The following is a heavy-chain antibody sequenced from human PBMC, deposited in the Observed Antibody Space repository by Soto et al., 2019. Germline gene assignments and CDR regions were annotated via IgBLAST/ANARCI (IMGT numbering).Heavy chain of an antibody. V-gene: IGHV1-46*01. Sequence: PSVKVSCKASGYTFTSYYMHGVRQARGQGLEWMGIINPSGGSTSYAQKFQGRVTMTRDTSTSTVYMELSSLISEDTAVYYSARAGGYSRYDRSRYYYGMDVWRQGTTVTVSS. CDR3: ARAGGYSRYDRSRYYYGMDV. CDR1: GYTFTSYY. J-gene: IGHJ6*02. D-gene: IGHD5-12*01. CDR2: INPSGGST.